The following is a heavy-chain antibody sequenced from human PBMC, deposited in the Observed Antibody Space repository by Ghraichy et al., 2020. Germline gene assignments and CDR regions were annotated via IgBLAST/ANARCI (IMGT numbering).Heavy chain of an antibody. Sequence: SVKVSCKASGGTFSSYAISWVRQAPGQGLEWMGGIIPIFGTANYAQKFQGRVTITADESTSTAYMELSSLRSEDTAVYYCARRGIFGVVTLYPHGYFDLWGRGTLVTVSS. V-gene: IGHV1-69*13. D-gene: IGHD3-3*01. J-gene: IGHJ2*01. CDR2: IIPIFGTA. CDR3: ARRGIFGVVTLYPHGYFDL. CDR1: GGTFSSYA.